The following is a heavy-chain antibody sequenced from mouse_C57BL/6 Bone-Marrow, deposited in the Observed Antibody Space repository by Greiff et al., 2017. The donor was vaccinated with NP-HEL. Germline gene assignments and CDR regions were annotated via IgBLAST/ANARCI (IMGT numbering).Heavy chain of an antibody. CDR3: TTDGLWYFDV. CDR2: IDPENGDT. Sequence: VHVKQSGAELVRPGASVKLSCTASGFNIKDDYMHWVKQRPEQGLEWIGWIDPENGDTEYASKFQGKATITADTSSNTAYLQLSSLTSEDTAVYYCTTDGLWYFDVWGTGTTVTVSS. CDR1: GFNIKDDY. J-gene: IGHJ1*03. D-gene: IGHD2-2*01. V-gene: IGHV14-4*01.